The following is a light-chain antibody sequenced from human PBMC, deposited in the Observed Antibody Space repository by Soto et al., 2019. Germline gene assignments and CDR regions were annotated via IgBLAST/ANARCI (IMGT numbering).Light chain of an antibody. J-gene: IGLJ2*01. CDR3: SAYAGSDKFVI. CDR2: EVS. V-gene: IGLV2-8*01. CDR1: SSDIGGYNY. Sequence: QSVLTQPPSASGSPGQSVTISCTGSSSDIGGYNYVSWYQQHPGTAPHLIIYEVSNRTSGVSDRFSGSKSGSTASLPVSGLQADDDAQYFCSAYAGSDKFVIVGGGTKFAV.